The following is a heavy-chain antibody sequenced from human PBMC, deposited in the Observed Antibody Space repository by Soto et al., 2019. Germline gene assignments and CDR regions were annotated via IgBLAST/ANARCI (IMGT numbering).Heavy chain of an antibody. Sequence: QVQLQESGPGLVKPSQTLSLTCTVSGGSISSGGYYWSWIRQHPGKGLEWIGYIYYSGSTYYNPSLKRRVTISVDTSKNQFSLKLSSVTAADTAVYYCAREGQGGGYSSSGYYYYYGMDVWGQGTTVTVSS. J-gene: IGHJ6*02. CDR1: GGSISSGGYY. V-gene: IGHV4-31*03. CDR3: AREGQGGGYSSSGYYYYYGMDV. CDR2: IYYSGST. D-gene: IGHD6-13*01.